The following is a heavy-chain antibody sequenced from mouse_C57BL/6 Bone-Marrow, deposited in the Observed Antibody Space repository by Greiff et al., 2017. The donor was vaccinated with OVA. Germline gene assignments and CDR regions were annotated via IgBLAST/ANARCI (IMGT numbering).Heavy chain of an antibody. Sequence: VKVVESGAELVRPGASVTLSCKASGYTFTDYEMHWVKQTPVHGLEWIGAIDPETGGTAYNQKFKGKAILTADKSSSTAYMELRSLTSEDSAVYYCTRLPHWGQGTTLTVSS. CDR1: GYTFTDYE. V-gene: IGHV1-15*01. CDR2: IDPETGGT. J-gene: IGHJ2*01. CDR3: TRLPH.